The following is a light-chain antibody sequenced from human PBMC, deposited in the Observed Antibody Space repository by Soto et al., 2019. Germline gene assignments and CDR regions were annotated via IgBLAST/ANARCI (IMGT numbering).Light chain of an antibody. CDR1: QSLSSG. V-gene: IGKV1-5*01. CDR3: KQYDSFALT. J-gene: IGKJ4*01. CDR2: DAS. Sequence: DIQMTQSPSTLSAYVGDRVTITCRASQSLSSGLAWYQQKPGKPPKLLIYDASSLESGVPPRLGGIGFGAEFVLTISGLQADDFANYFCKQYDSFALTFGGETKVDIK.